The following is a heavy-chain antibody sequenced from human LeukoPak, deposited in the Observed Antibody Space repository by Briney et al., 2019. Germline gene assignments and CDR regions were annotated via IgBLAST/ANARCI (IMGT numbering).Heavy chain of an antibody. CDR3: AWSPRYSSGWYYY. CDR1: GYRFTSYW. Sequence: GESLQISCKGSGYRFTSYWIGWVRQMPGEGLVWMGIIYRGDYDTRSGPSFLRQVTISADKSNSTASLQWRSLKASETAMYYCAWSPRYSSGWYYYWGQGTLVTVSS. J-gene: IGHJ4*02. V-gene: IGHV5-51*03. D-gene: IGHD6-19*01. CDR2: IYRGDYDT.